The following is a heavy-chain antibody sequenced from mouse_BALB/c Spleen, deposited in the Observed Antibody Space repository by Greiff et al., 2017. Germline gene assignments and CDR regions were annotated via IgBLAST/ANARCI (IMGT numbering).Heavy chain of an antibody. Sequence: VQLQQSGAELVRPGTSVKVSCTASGYAFTNYLIEWVKQRPGQGLEWIGVINPGSGGTNYNEKFKGQATLTADKSSSTAYMQLSSLTSDDSAVYFCARRDGYDVAWFAYWGQGTLVTVSA. V-gene: IGHV1-54*01. CDR3: ARRDGYDVAWFAY. D-gene: IGHD2-2*01. J-gene: IGHJ3*01. CDR2: INPGSGGT. CDR1: GYAFTNYL.